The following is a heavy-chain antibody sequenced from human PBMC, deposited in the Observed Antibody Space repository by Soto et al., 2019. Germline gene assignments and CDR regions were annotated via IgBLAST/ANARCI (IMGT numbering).Heavy chain of an antibody. D-gene: IGHD5-12*01. CDR1: GLTFSSYG. CDR2: ISYDGSNK. Sequence: GGSLRLSCAASGLTFSSYGMHWVRQAPGKGLEWVAVISYDGSNKYYADSVKGRFTISRDNSKNTLYLQMNSLRAEDTAVYDCAKDSVATIEDGMDVWGQGTTVTVSS. V-gene: IGHV3-30*18. J-gene: IGHJ6*02. CDR3: AKDSVATIEDGMDV.